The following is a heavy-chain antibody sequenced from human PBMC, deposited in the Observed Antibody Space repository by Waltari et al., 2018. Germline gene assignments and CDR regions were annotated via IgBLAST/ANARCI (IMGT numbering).Heavy chain of an antibody. CDR3: AKDLTLTTVTTEGYFDY. CDR1: GFTFDDYA. V-gene: IGHV3-9*01. D-gene: IGHD4-17*01. CDR2: ISWNSGSI. Sequence: EVQLVESGGGLVQPGRSLRLSCAASGFTFDDYAMHWVRQAPGQGLEWVSGISWNSGSIGYADSVKGRFTISRDNAKNSLYLQMNSLRAEDTALYYCAKDLTLTTVTTEGYFDYWGKGTLVTVSS. J-gene: IGHJ4*02.